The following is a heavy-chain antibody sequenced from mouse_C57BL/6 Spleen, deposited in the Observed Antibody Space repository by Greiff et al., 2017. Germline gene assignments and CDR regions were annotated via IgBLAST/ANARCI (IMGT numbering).Heavy chain of an antibody. J-gene: IGHJ2*01. D-gene: IGHD2-2*01. CDR3: ARESTMVTTGLLDY. Sequence: VKLQQPGAELVKPGASVKLSCKASGYTFTSYWMHWVKQRPGRGLEWIGRIDPNSGGTKYNEKFKSKATLTVDKPSSTAYMQLSSLTSEDSAVYYCARESTMVTTGLLDYWGQGTTLTVSS. CDR2: IDPNSGGT. V-gene: IGHV1-72*01. CDR1: GYTFTSYW.